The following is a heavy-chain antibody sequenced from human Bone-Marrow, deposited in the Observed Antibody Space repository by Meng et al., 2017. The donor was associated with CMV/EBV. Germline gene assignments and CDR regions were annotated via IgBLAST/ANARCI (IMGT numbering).Heavy chain of an antibody. CDR3: ATNPKNPDDY. CDR1: RFFFSINS. CDR2: ISSSSRYK. V-gene: IGHV3-21*06. Sequence: GGSLKISCAGSRFFFSINSMNWVRQAPGKGLEWVSSISSSSRYKYYADSVKGRFTISRDNAKNSLYLQLDSLRVEDTAVYYCATNPKNPDDYWGQGTLVTVSS. D-gene: IGHD1-14*01. J-gene: IGHJ4*02.